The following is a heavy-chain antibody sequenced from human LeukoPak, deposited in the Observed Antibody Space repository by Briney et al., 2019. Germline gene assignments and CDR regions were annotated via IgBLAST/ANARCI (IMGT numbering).Heavy chain of an antibody. Sequence: GGSLRLSCAASGFTFSRSWMTWVRQAPGKGLKFVANINQDGSVKNYVDFVRGRFTISRDNAKNSLYLQMNSLRAEDTAVYYCARDPGFSAFDIWGQGTMVTVSS. J-gene: IGHJ3*02. V-gene: IGHV3-7*01. CDR1: GFTFSRSW. CDR2: INQDGSVK. CDR3: ARDPGFSAFDI. D-gene: IGHD6-25*01.